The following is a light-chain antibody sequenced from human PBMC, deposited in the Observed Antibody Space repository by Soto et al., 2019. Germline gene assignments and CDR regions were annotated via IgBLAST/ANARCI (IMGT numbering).Light chain of an antibody. CDR3: CSYTSSNTRPSV. CDR1: SSDVGGYNY. V-gene: IGLV2-14*03. CDR2: DVS. J-gene: IGLJ1*01. Sequence: QSALTQHASVSVSPGQSITISCTGTSSDVGGYNYVSWYQHHPGKAPTLIIYDVSNRPSGVSIRFSGSKSDNTASLTISGLQPEVEADYHCCSYTSSNTRPSVFGTGTKLTVL.